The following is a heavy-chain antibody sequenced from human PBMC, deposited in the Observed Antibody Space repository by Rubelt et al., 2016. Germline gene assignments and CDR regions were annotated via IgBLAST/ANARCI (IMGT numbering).Heavy chain of an antibody. CDR2: IYYSGST. CDR1: GGSISSSSYY. J-gene: IGHJ4*02. Sequence: QLQLQESGPGLVKPSETLSLTCTVSGGSISSSSYYWGWIRQPPGKGLEWIGSIYYSGSTYYNPSLKRRVTISVDTSKNQFSLKLSSVTAADTAVYYCARQASAYYYDSTRLHDYWGQGTLVTVSS. V-gene: IGHV4-39*01. D-gene: IGHD3-22*01. CDR3: ARQASAYYYDSTRLHDY.